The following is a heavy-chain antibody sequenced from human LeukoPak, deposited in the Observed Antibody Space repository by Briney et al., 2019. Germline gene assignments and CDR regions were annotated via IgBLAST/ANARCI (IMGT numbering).Heavy chain of an antibody. CDR1: GFTFSNYA. CDR3: AKGHAPSGSYADY. V-gene: IGHV3-23*01. Sequence: GGSLRLSCSASGFTFSNYAMTWVRQAPGKGLEGVSTIYGSGGGTYYADSVKGRFTISRDNSKNTLYVQMNSLRAEDTAVYYCAKGHAPSGSYADYWGQGTLGTVSS. J-gene: IGHJ4*02. CDR2: IYGSGGGT. D-gene: IGHD1-26*01.